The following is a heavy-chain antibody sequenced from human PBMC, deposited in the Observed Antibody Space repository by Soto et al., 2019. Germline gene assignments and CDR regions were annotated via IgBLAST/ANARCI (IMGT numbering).Heavy chain of an antibody. Sequence: SETLSLTCTVSGGSISSYYWSWIRQPPGKGLEWIGYIYYSGSTNYNPSLKSRVTISVDTSKNQFSLKLSSVTAADTAVYYCARRYAYSFDYWGQGTLVTVSS. V-gene: IGHV4-59*01. D-gene: IGHD1-1*01. CDR1: GGSISSYY. J-gene: IGHJ4*02. CDR2: IYYSGST. CDR3: ARRYAYSFDY.